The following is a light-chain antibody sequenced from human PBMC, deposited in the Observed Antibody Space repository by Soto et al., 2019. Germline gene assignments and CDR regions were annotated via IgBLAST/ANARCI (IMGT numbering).Light chain of an antibody. Sequence: QSALTQPPSASGSPGQSVTISFIGTSSDVGAYNYVSWYQQHAGKAPKLVIYEVTKRPSGVPDRFSGSKSANTASLTVSGLQAEDEADYYCSSFASSNTWVFGGGTKLTVL. V-gene: IGLV2-8*01. J-gene: IGLJ3*02. CDR3: SSFASSNTWV. CDR1: SSDVGAYNY. CDR2: EVT.